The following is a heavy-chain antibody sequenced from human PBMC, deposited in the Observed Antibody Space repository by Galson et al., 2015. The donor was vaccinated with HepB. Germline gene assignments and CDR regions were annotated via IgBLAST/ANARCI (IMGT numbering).Heavy chain of an antibody. CDR1: GGTFSSYA. Sequence: SCKASGGTFSSYAISWVRQAPGQGLEWMGGIIPILGIANYAQKFQGRVTITADKSTSTAYMELSSLRSEDTAVYYCANGASYGYVAPIDYWGQGTLVTVSS. D-gene: IGHD5-18*01. V-gene: IGHV1-69*10. J-gene: IGHJ4*02. CDR3: ANGASYGYVAPIDY. CDR2: IIPILGIA.